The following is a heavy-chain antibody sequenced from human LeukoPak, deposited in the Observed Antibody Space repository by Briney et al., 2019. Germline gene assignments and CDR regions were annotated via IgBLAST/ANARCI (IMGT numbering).Heavy chain of an antibody. J-gene: IGHJ4*02. CDR1: GFTFSSYW. Sequence: GGSLRLSCAASGFTFSSYWMSWVRQAPGKGLEWVANIKQDGSERYYVDSVKGRFTISRDNAKNSLYLQMNSLRAEDTAVYYCAREPTGDHFDYWGQGTLVTVSS. CDR2: IKQDGSER. V-gene: IGHV3-7*01. CDR3: AREPTGDHFDY. D-gene: IGHD3-16*01.